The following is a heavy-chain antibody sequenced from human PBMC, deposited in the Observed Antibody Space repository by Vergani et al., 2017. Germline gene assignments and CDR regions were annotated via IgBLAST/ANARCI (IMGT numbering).Heavy chain of an antibody. CDR1: GYTFTSYG. J-gene: IGHJ6*02. V-gene: IGHV1-46*01. Sequence: QVQLVQSGAEVKKPGASVKVSCKASGYTFTSYGISWVRQAPGQGLEWMGIINPSGGSTSYAQKFQGRVTMTRDTSTSTVYMELSSLRSEDTAVYYCARDLVEMATITNYYYGMDVWGQGTTVTVSS. CDR2: INPSGGST. D-gene: IGHD5-24*01. CDR3: ARDLVEMATITNYYYGMDV.